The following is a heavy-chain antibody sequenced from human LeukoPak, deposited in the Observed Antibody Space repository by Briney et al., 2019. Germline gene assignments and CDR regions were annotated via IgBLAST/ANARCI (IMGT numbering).Heavy chain of an antibody. V-gene: IGHV1-69*05. Sequence: SVKVSCKASGYTFSNYVLSWVRQAPGQGLEWMGGIIPIFGTANYAQKFQGRVTITTDESTSTAYMELSSLRSEDTAVYYCAVSRDWFDPWGQGTLVTVSS. J-gene: IGHJ5*02. CDR1: GYTFSNYV. CDR3: AVSRDWFDP. CDR2: IIPIFGTA.